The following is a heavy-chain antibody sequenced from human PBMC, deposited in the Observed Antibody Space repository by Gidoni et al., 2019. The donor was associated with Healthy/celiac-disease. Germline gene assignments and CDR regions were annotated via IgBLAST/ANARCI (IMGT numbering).Heavy chain of an antibody. Sequence: QVQLVQSGAEVKKPGSSVNVSCKASGGTFSSYAISWVRPAPGQGLEWMGGIIPIFGTANYEQKFQGRVTITADESTSTAYMELSSLRSEDTAVYYCARGVLGYCSGGSCYDYYYYGMDVWGQGTTVTVSS. CDR2: IIPIFGTA. CDR3: ARGVLGYCSGGSCYDYYYYGMDV. V-gene: IGHV1-69*01. D-gene: IGHD2-15*01. J-gene: IGHJ6*02. CDR1: GGTFSSYA.